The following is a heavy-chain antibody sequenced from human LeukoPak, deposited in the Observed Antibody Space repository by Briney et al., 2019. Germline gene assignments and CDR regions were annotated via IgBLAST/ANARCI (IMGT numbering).Heavy chain of an antibody. V-gene: IGHV4-38-2*01. CDR1: GYSISSGYY. CDR2: IFHSGST. Sequence: PSETLSLTCAVSGYSISSGYYWGWIRQPPGKGLEWIGSIFHSGSTYYNPSLKSRVNMSVDTSKNQISLKLSSVTAADTAVYYCARASGSYGSESYYYYGMDVWGKGTTVTVSS. J-gene: IGHJ6*04. CDR3: ARASGSYGSESYYYYGMDV. D-gene: IGHD3-10*01.